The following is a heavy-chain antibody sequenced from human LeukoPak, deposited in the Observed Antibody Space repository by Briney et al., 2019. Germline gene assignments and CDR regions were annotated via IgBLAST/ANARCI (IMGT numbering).Heavy chain of an antibody. CDR1: GFTFSSYW. D-gene: IGHD6-13*01. J-gene: IGHJ4*02. CDR3: ARESSSWGIDY. V-gene: IGHV3-7*01. Sequence: PGGALRLSCAASGFTFSSYWMSWVRQAPGKGREGVANIKQDGSEKYYVDSVKGRFTISRDNAKNSLYLQMNSLRAEDTAVYYCARESSSWGIDYWGQGTLVTVSS. CDR2: IKQDGSEK.